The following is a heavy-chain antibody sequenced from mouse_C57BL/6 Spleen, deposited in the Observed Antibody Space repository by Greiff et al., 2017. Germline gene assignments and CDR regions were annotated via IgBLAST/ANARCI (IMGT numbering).Heavy chain of an antibody. CDR3: ARHEEIGEDYSGLDD. J-gene: IGHJ2*01. Sequence: VQLQQSGAELVKPGASVKLSCKASGYTFTEYTIHWVKQRSGQGLEWIGWFYPGSGSIKYNEKFKDEATLTADKSSSPVYMELSRLTSENSAVYFCARHEEIGEDYSGLDDWGQGTTLTVAS. V-gene: IGHV1-62-2*01. CDR1: GYTFTEYT. D-gene: IGHD1-2*01. CDR2: FYPGSGSI.